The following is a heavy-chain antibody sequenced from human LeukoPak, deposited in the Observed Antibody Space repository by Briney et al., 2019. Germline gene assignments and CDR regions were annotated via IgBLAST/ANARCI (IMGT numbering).Heavy chain of an antibody. CDR1: GFTFSSYA. D-gene: IGHD5-12*01. V-gene: IGHV3-23*01. Sequence: SGGSLRLSCAASGFTFSSYAMSWVRQAPGKGLEWVPGVSGSGGSTYYADSVKGRFTISRDNSKNTLYLQMNSLRAEDTAVYYCAKDQDIVATITGNWGQGTLVTVSS. J-gene: IGHJ4*02. CDR3: AKDQDIVATITGN. CDR2: VSGSGGST.